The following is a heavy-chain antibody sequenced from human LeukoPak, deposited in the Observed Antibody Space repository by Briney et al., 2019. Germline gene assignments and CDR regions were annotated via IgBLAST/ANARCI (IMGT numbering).Heavy chain of an antibody. CDR1: GFSISSTSYY. CDR3: ERVWDDYGDYQYYFDY. J-gene: IGHJ4*02. CDR2: IYYSGNT. D-gene: IGHD4-17*01. V-gene: IGHV4-39*07. Sequence: SETLSLTCTVSGFSISSTSYYWGWIRQPPGKGLEWIGSIYYSGNTYYNPSLKSRVTISVDTPKNQFSLKLSSVTAADTAVYYCERVWDDYGDYQYYFDYWGQGTLVTVSS.